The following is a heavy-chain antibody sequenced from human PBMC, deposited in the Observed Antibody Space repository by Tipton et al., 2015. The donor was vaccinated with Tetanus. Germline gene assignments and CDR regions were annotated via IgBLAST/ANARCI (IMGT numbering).Heavy chain of an antibody. Sequence: SLRLSCAASGFTFSSYAMSWVRQAPGKGLEWVSAISGSGGSTYYADSVKGRFTISRDNSKNTLYLQMNSLRAEDTAVYYCAKIRGYCSGGSCYLDYWGQGTLVTVSS. J-gene: IGHJ4*02. D-gene: IGHD2-15*01. CDR3: AKIRGYCSGGSCYLDY. CDR1: GFTFSSYA. V-gene: IGHV3-23*01. CDR2: ISGSGGST.